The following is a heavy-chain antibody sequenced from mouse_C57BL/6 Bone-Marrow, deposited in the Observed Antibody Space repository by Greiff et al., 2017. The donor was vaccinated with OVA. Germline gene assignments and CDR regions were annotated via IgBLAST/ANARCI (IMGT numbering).Heavy chain of an antibody. D-gene: IGHD1-1*02. J-gene: IGHJ3*01. CDR2: IHPNSGST. CDR3: ARHYPY. CDR1: GYTFTSYW. V-gene: IGHV1-64*01. Sequence: QVQLKQPGAELVKPGASVKLSCKASGYTFTSYWMHWVKQRPGQGLEWIGMIHPNSGSTNYNEKFKSKATLTVDKSSSTAYMQLSSLTSEDSAVYYCARHYPYWGQGTLVTVSA.